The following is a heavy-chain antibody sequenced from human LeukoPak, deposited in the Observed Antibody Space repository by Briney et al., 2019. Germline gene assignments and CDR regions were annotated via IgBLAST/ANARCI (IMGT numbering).Heavy chain of an antibody. D-gene: IGHD4-23*01. CDR1: GYTFSSYG. CDR3: ARDRTNTVDPFDY. J-gene: IGHJ4*02. V-gene: IGHV1-3*01. CDR2: INAGNGNT. Sequence: ASVKVSCKASGYTFSSYGISWVRQAPGQRLEWMGWINAGNGNTKYSQKFQGRVTMTRDTSTSTVYMELSSLRSEDTAVYYCARDRTNTVDPFDYWGQGTLVTVSS.